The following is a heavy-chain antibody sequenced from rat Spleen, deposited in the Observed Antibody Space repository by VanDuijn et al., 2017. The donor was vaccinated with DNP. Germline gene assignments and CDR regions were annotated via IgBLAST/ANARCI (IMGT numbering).Heavy chain of an antibody. CDR2: ISYDGGST. CDR3: ATRPSGSFDY. CDR1: GFTFSDYY. Sequence: EVQLVESGGGLVQPGRSLKLSCAASGFTFSDYYMAWVRQAPTKGLEWVASISYDGGSTYYRDSVKGRFTISRDNAKSSLYLQMDSLRSEDTATYYCATRPSGSFDYWGQGVMVTVSS. V-gene: IGHV5-20*01. D-gene: IGHD5-1*01. J-gene: IGHJ2*01.